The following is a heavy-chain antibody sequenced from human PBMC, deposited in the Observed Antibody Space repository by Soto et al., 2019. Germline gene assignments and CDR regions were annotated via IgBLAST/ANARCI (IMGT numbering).Heavy chain of an antibody. CDR3: AKKVCSGGSCPNHY. Sequence: GALRLSCAASGFTFSSYAMSWVRQAPGKGLEWVSAISGSGGSTYYADSVKGRFTISRDNSKNTLYLQMNSLRAEDTAVYYCAKKVCSGGSCPNHYWGQGTLVTVSS. CDR1: GFTFSSYA. J-gene: IGHJ4*02. CDR2: ISGSGGST. D-gene: IGHD2-15*01. V-gene: IGHV3-23*01.